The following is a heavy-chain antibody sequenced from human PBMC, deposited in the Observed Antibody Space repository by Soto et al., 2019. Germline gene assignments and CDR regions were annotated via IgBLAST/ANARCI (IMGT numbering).Heavy chain of an antibody. CDR2: IDPSDSYT. V-gene: IGHV5-10-1*01. CDR3: ARQPLVAAASYSYSGMDV. CDR1: GYSFTSYW. J-gene: IGHJ6*02. Sequence: GESLKISCKGSGYSFTSYWISWVRQMPGKGLEWMGRIDPSDSYTNYSPSFQGHVTISADKSISTAYLQWSSLKASDTAMYYCARQPLVAAASYSYSGMDVWGQGTTVTVSS. D-gene: IGHD2-21*01.